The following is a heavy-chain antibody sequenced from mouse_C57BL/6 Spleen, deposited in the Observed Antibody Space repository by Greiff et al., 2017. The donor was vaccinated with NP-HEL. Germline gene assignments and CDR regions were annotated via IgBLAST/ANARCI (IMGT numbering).Heavy chain of an antibody. J-gene: IGHJ4*01. Sequence: QVQLQQPGAELVKPGASVKLSCKASGYTFTSYWMHWVKQRPGQGLEWIGMIHPNSGSTNYNEKFKSKATLTVDKSSSTAYMQLSSLTSEDSAVYECARSGDYAGYYAMDYWGQGTSVTVSS. V-gene: IGHV1-64*01. CDR3: ARSGDYAGYYAMDY. CDR2: IHPNSGST. CDR1: GYTFTSYW. D-gene: IGHD2-4*01.